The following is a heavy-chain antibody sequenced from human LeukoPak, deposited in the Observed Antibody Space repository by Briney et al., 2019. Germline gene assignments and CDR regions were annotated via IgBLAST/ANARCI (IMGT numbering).Heavy chain of an antibody. CDR1: GDSIRSYY. V-gene: IGHV4-59*01. D-gene: IGHD6-13*01. CDR2: IYYSETA. Sequence: PSETLSLTCTVSGDSIRSYYWSWIRQPPGKGLEWIGYIYYSETANYNPSLKSRVTISVDTSKNQFPLKLTSVTAADTAVYYCARVYYSSSYDYWYFDLWGRGTLVTVSS. J-gene: IGHJ2*01. CDR3: ARVYYSSSYDYWYFDL.